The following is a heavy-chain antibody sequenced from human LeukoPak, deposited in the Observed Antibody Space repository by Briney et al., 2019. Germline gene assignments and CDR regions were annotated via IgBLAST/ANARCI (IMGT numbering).Heavy chain of an antibody. J-gene: IGHJ4*02. V-gene: IGHV3-23*01. CDR1: GFTFSNYA. Sequence: GGSLRLSCAASGFTFSNYAMDWVRQASGKGLEWVSAISGSGGSTYYADSVKGRFTISRDNSKNTLYLQMNSLRAEDTAVYYCAKDWRRQRVLYYYGSGSKNSFDYWGQGTLVTVSS. D-gene: IGHD3-10*01. CDR2: ISGSGGST. CDR3: AKDWRRQRVLYYYGSGSKNSFDY.